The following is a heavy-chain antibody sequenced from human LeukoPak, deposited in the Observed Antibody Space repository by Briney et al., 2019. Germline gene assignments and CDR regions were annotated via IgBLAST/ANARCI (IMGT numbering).Heavy chain of an antibody. V-gene: IGHV3-21*04. CDR1: GFTFSNYS. D-gene: IGHD3-10*01. Sequence: GGSLRLSCAASGFTFSNYSMNWVRQAPGKGLEWVSSISSSSSYIYYGDSVKGRFTISRDNAKNTLYLQMNSLRAEDTAVYYCAKSPHSGSYWYFDLWARGTLVTVSS. CDR3: AKSPHSGSYWYFDL. CDR2: ISSSSSYI. J-gene: IGHJ2*01.